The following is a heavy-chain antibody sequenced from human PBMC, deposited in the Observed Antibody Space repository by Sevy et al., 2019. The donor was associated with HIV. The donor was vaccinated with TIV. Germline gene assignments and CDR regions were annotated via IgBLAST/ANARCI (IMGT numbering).Heavy chain of an antibody. Sequence: GGSLRLSCAASGFSLTTSDMHWVRQAPGKGLEWVAYVRNDGSNKYYADSVRDRFTISRDSPKNTVYLQMNSLREEDTAIYYCARGRKTTEEWLEELDYYYGLDVWGQGTTVTVSS. D-gene: IGHD2-8*01. CDR2: VRNDGSNK. J-gene: IGHJ6*02. CDR3: ARGRKTTEEWLEELDYYYGLDV. V-gene: IGHV3-30*02. CDR1: GFSLTTSD.